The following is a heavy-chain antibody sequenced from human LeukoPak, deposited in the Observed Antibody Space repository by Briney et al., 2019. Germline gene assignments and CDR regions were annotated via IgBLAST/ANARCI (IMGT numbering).Heavy chain of an antibody. V-gene: IGHV4-39*07. J-gene: IGHJ4*02. CDR2: IYYSGNT. CDR1: GGSITSSSYY. CDR3: ASGLWFGELFFDY. Sequence: SETLSLTCTVSGGSITSSSYYWGWIRQPPGKGLEWIGSIYYSGNTYYNPSLKSRVTISVDTSKNQFSLRLSSVTAADTAVYYCASGLWFGELFFDYWGQGTLVTVSS. D-gene: IGHD3-10*01.